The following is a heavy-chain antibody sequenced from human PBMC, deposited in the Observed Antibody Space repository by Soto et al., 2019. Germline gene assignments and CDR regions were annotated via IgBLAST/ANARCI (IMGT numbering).Heavy chain of an antibody. CDR1: GYSFSTYG. Sequence: QVHLVQSGVEVKKPGASVKVSCKVSGYSFSTYGISWVRQAPGQGLEWMGWISGLNGNTNYAQNLQGRVTMTTDTSTSTAYMELRSLGFDDTAMYYCARDLFGEDGAGYFDYWGQGTLVTVSS. J-gene: IGHJ4*02. V-gene: IGHV1-18*01. CDR3: ARDLFGEDGAGYFDY. D-gene: IGHD3-10*01. CDR2: ISGLNGNT.